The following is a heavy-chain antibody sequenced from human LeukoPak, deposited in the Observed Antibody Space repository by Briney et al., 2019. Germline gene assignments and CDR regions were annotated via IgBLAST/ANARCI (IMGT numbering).Heavy chain of an antibody. CDR1: GGSISSGSYY. J-gene: IGHJ6*03. Sequence: TLSLTCTVSGGSISSGSYYWSWIRQPAGKGLEWIGRYWTSGSTNYNPSLKSRVTISVDTSKNQFSLKLSSVTAADTAVYYCARLIAAAGNFYYYYMDVWGKRTPVTASS. CDR2: YWTSGST. D-gene: IGHD6-13*01. V-gene: IGHV4-61*02. CDR3: ARLIAAAGNFYYYYMDV.